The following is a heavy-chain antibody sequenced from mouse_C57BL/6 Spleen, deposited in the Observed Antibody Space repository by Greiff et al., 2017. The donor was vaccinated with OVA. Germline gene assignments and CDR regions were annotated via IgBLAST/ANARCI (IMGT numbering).Heavy chain of an antibody. CDR1: GFTFSDYG. D-gene: IGHD2-5*01. V-gene: IGHV5-17*01. J-gene: IGHJ1*03. Sequence: EVQGVESGGGLVKPGGSLKLSCAASGFTFSDYGMHWVRQAPEKGLEWVAYISSGSSTLYYADTVKGRFTISRDNAKNTLCLQMTSLRSEDTAMYYCARHYSNYRYVDVWGTGTTVTVSS. CDR2: ISSGSSTL. CDR3: ARHYSNYRYVDV.